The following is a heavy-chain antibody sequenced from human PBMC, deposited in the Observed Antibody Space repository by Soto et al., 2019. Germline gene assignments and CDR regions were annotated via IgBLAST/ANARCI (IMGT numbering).Heavy chain of an antibody. CDR2: ISPCDSHT. V-gene: IGHV5-51*01. D-gene: IGHD3-3*01. CDR3: ASQGYHDFWSGVPAPNYGMDV. Sequence: SLTMSFNRCGHSFTSRWMGWVRQIPGKDLEGMGIISPCDSHTIYSPAFHFQVTISADKSISSAFLQRRSLKPSDTAMYCCASQGYHDFWSGVPAPNYGMDVWGEVTTFTVS. CDR1: GHSFTSRW. J-gene: IGHJ6*02.